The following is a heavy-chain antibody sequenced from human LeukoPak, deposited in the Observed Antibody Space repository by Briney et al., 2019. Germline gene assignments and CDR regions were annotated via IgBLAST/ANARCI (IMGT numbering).Heavy chain of an antibody. V-gene: IGHV3-30*02. J-gene: IGHJ4*02. D-gene: IGHD3-3*01. CDR3: AKEKPQHRITIFGVVRDY. Sequence: GGSLRLSCAASGFTFSSYGMHWVRQAPGKGLEWVAFIRYDGSNKYYADSVKGRFTISRDNSKNTLYLQMNSLRAEDTAVYYCAKEKPQHRITIFGVVRDYWGQGTLVTVSS. CDR1: GFTFSSYG. CDR2: IRYDGSNK.